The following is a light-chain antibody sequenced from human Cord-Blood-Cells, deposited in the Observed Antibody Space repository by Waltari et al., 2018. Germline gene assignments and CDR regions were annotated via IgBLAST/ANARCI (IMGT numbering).Light chain of an antibody. CDR1: QSISSY. V-gene: IGKV1-39*01. Sequence: DIQMTQSPSSLSASVGDRVTITCRASQSISSYLNWYQQKPGQAPKLLIYAASSLQSGVPSRFSGSGSGTAFTLTISSLQPEDFATYYCKQSYSTPWTFGQGTKVEIK. CDR2: AAS. CDR3: KQSYSTPWT. J-gene: IGKJ1*01.